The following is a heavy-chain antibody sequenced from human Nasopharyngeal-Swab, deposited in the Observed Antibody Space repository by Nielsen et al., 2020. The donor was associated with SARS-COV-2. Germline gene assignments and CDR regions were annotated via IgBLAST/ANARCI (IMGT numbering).Heavy chain of an antibody. CDR3: ARDNPDDAFDI. CDR1: GYTFTDYY. J-gene: IGHJ3*02. Sequence: ASVKVSCKASGYTFTDYYMHWVRQAPGQGLEWMGWINTNTGNPTYAQGFTGRFVFSLDTSVSTAYLQISSLKAEDTAVYYCARDNPDDAFDIWGQGTMVTVSS. CDR2: INTNTGNP. D-gene: IGHD1-14*01. V-gene: IGHV7-4-1*02.